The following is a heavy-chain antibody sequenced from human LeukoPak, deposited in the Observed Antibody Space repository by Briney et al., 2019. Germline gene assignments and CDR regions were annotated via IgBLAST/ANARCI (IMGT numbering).Heavy chain of an antibody. Sequence: SETLPLTCTVSGGSISSGSYYWSWIRQPAGKGLEWIGRIYTSGSTNYNPSLKSRVTISVDTSKNQFSLKLSSVTAADTAVYYCARTYYYDSSGRPFDYWGQGTLVTVSS. CDR3: ARTYYYDSSGRPFDY. CDR1: GGSISSGSYY. J-gene: IGHJ4*02. CDR2: IYTSGST. D-gene: IGHD3-22*01. V-gene: IGHV4-61*02.